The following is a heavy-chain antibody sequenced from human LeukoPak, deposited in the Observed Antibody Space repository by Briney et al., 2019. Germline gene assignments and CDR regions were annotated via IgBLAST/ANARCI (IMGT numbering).Heavy chain of an antibody. D-gene: IGHD6-19*01. J-gene: IGHJ4*02. Sequence: GGSLRLSCAASGFTFSDYAMSWLRQAPGKGLEWVSGIANGGGTTYYADSVRGRFAMSRDNSKNTLSLQMNSLRSEDTAIYECAKRAVSPRPFDCWGQGTLVPVSS. CDR2: IANGGGTT. CDR1: GFTFSDYA. CDR3: AKRAVSPRPFDC. V-gene: IGHV3-23*01.